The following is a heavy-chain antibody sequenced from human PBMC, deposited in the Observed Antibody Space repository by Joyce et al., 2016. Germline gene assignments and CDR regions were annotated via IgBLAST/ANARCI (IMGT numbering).Heavy chain of an antibody. D-gene: IGHD3-10*01. CDR3: AREFGPDY. CDR1: GFTFSNFY. J-gene: IGHJ4*02. Sequence: EVRLVQSGGGLVQPGGSLRLSCTASGFTFSNFYMKWVRHSPGKGLGWVANINQDGSAKYYGASVSGRFTISRDNSKNTVFLEMNSLRAEDTAVYYCAREFGPDYWGQGTLVTVS. CDR2: INQDGSAK. V-gene: IGHV3-7*03.